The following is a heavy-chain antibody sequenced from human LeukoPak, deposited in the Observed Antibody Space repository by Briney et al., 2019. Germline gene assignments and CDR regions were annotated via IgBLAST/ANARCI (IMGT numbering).Heavy chain of an antibody. Sequence: SETLSLTCTVSGGSISSYHWSWIRQSAGRELEWIGRVYNTGTTNSNPSLKSRVTMSVDTSKNRFSLKLTSVTAADTAVYFCARDRIAETATGYDYWGQGTRVTVSS. CDR1: GGSISSYH. V-gene: IGHV4-4*07. J-gene: IGHJ4*02. CDR3: ARDRIAETATGYDY. D-gene: IGHD6-13*01. CDR2: VYNTGTT.